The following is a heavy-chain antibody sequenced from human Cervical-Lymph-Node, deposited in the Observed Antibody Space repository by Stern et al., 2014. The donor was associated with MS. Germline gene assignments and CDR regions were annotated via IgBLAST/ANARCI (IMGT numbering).Heavy chain of an antibody. CDR2: ISSSSSYI. V-gene: IGHV3-21*01. J-gene: IGHJ5*02. CDR3: ARDRVATTRGWFDP. D-gene: IGHD5-12*01. CDR1: GFTFSSYS. Sequence: EVPLEESGGGLVKPGGSLRLSCAASGFTFSSYSMNWVRQAPGKGLEWVSSISSSSSYIYYADSVKGRFTISRDNAKNSLYLQMNSLRAEDTAVYYCARDRVATTRGWFDPWGQGTLVTVSS.